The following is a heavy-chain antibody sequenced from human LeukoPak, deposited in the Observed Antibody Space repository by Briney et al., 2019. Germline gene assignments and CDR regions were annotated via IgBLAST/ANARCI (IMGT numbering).Heavy chain of an antibody. D-gene: IGHD4-17*01. V-gene: IGHV3-7*01. CDR3: ARDRFLFDYGDYVPFDY. CDR1: GFTFSSYW. Sequence: PGGSLRLSCAASGFTFSSYWMSWVRQAPGKGLEWVANIKQDGSEKYYVNSVKGRFTISRDNAKNSLYLQMNSLRAEDTAVYYCARDRFLFDYGDYVPFDYWGQGTLVTVSS. J-gene: IGHJ4*02. CDR2: IKQDGSEK.